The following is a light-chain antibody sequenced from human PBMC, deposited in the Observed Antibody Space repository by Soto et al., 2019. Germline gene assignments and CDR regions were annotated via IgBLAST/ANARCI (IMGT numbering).Light chain of an antibody. CDR2: QDR. Sequence: SYELTQPPSVSVSPGQTASITCSGDQLGDKYACWYQQKPGQSPVLVIYQDRKRPSGIPERFSGSNSGNTATLTISGTQAMDEADYYCQAWDSSTDVVFGGGTKLTVL. CDR1: QLGDKY. CDR3: QAWDSSTDVV. J-gene: IGLJ2*01. V-gene: IGLV3-1*01.